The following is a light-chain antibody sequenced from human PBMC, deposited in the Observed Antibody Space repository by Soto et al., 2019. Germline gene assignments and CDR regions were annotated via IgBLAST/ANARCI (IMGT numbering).Light chain of an antibody. CDR2: GAS. Sequence: EIVLTQSPGTLSLSPGERATLSCRASQSVSSSYLAWYQQKPGQAPRLLIYGASSRATGIPDRFSGSGSGTDFPLTISRLEPEDFAVYYCPQYGSSSWTFGQGTKVEIK. J-gene: IGKJ1*01. CDR1: QSVSSSY. CDR3: PQYGSSSWT. V-gene: IGKV3-20*01.